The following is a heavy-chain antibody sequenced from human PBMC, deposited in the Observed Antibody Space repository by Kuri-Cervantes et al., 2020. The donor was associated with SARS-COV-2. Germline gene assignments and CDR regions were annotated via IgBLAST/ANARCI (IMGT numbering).Heavy chain of an antibody. CDR1: EFTFSSYA. CDR2: ISYDGSNK. J-gene: IGHJ3*02. Sequence: GGSLRLSCAASEFTFSSYAMHWVRQAPGKGLEWVAVISYDGSNKYYADSVKGRSTISRDNSKNTLYLQMNSLRAEDTAVYYCARDFFTMGRRGVDIWGQGTMVTVSS. D-gene: IGHD3-10*01. CDR3: ARDFFTMGRRGVDI. V-gene: IGHV3-30-3*01.